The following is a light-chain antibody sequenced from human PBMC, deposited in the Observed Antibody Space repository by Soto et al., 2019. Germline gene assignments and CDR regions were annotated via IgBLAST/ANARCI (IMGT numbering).Light chain of an antibody. V-gene: IGKV3-20*01. J-gene: IGKJ1*01. CDR3: QQYGSSPVT. Sequence: EIVLTQSPGTLSLSPGERATLSSRASQSVSSSNLACYHQKPGQAPRLPIYGPSSRATGIPDRFSGSGSGTDFTLTISRLEPEDFAVYYCQQYGSSPVTFGQGTKVEIK. CDR1: QSVSSSN. CDR2: GPS.